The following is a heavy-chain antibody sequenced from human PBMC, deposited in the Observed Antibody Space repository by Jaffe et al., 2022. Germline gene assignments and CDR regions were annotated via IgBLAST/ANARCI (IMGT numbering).Heavy chain of an antibody. Sequence: QVQLQESGPGLVKPSETLSLTCTVSGGSISSYYWSWIRQPPGKGLEWIGYIYYSGSTNYNPSLKSRVTISVDTSKNQFSLKLSSVTAADTAVYYCARTYSGYDYGWVNWFDPWGQGTLVTVSS. CDR3: ARTYSGYDYGWVNWFDP. CDR1: GGSISSYY. CDR2: IYYSGST. V-gene: IGHV4-59*01. D-gene: IGHD5-12*01. J-gene: IGHJ5*02.